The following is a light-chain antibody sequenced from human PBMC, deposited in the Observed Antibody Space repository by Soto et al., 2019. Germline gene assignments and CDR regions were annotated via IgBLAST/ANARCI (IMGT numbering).Light chain of an antibody. V-gene: IGKV1-5*01. J-gene: IGKJ1*01. CDR3: QHYDTFWT. CDR1: QGINSW. Sequence: DIQMTQSPSTLSASVGDRVTITCRASQGINSWLAWYQQKPGKAPKLLIYDVSTLQSGVPSRFSGSGSGTEFTLTIRSLQPDDSETYYCQHYDTFWTFGQGTKVEIK. CDR2: DVS.